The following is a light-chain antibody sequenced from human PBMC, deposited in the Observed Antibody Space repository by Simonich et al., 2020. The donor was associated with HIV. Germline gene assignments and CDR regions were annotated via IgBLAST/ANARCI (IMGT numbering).Light chain of an antibody. CDR2: GAS. CDR3: QQYGSSLWT. J-gene: IGKJ1*01. CDR1: QRVITN. Sequence: KVMTQSPATLSVSPGETATLSCRASQRVITNLAWYQQKPGQAPRLLIYGASTRATGIPDRFRGSGSGTDFTLTISRLEPEDFAVYYCQQYGSSLWTFVQGTKVEIK. V-gene: IGKV3-20*01.